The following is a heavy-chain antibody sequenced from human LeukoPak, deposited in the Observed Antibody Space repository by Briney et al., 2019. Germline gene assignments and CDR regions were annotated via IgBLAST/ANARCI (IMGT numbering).Heavy chain of an antibody. Sequence: GGSLRLSCTASGISLTDHYMDWVRQAPGKGLEWVSAISGSGGSTYYADSVKGRFTISRDNSKNTLYLQMNSLRAEDTAVYYCAKDRGGWDNNWFDPWGQGTLVTVSS. D-gene: IGHD6-19*01. CDR1: GISLTDHY. CDR2: ISGSGGST. CDR3: AKDRGGWDNNWFDP. V-gene: IGHV3-23*01. J-gene: IGHJ5*02.